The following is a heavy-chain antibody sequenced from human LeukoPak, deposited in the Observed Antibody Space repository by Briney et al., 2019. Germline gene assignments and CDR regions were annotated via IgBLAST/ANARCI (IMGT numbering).Heavy chain of an antibody. CDR1: GFTFSSYA. D-gene: IGHD5-12*01. CDR3: ARDPTSGSAAFDY. V-gene: IGHV3-30*04. CDR2: ISYDGSNK. J-gene: IGHJ4*02. Sequence: EPGRSLRLSCAASGFTFSSYAIHWVRQAPGKGLEWVAVISYDGSNKYYADSVKGRFTISRDNSKNTLYLQMNSLRAEDTAVYYCARDPTSGSAAFDYWGQGTLVTVSS.